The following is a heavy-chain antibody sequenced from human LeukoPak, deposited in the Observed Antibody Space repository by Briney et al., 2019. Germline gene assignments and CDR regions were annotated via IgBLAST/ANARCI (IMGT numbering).Heavy chain of an antibody. CDR3: AKSLLIKPGRHYFYGMDV. V-gene: IGHV3-23*01. Sequence: GGSLRLSCAASGFTFSSYAMSWVRQAPGKGLEWVSAISGSGANTYYADSVKGRFTISRDNSRNTLYLQMDSLRAEDTAVYYCAKSLLIKPGRHYFYGMDVWGQGTTVTVSS. CDR2: ISGSGANT. D-gene: IGHD3-10*01. J-gene: IGHJ6*02. CDR1: GFTFSSYA.